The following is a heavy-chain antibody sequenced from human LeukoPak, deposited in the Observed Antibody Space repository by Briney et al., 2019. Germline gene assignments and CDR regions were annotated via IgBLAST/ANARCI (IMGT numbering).Heavy chain of an antibody. CDR2: IYHSGST. V-gene: IGHV4-38-2*02. D-gene: IGHD6-6*01. Sequence: PETLSLTCTVSGYSISSGYYWGWIRQPPGKGLEWIGSIYHSGSTYYNPSLKSRVTISVDTSKNQFSLKLSSVTAADTAVYYCARVIAAYANWFDPWGQGTLVTVSS. CDR3: ARVIAAYANWFDP. CDR1: GYSISSGYY. J-gene: IGHJ5*02.